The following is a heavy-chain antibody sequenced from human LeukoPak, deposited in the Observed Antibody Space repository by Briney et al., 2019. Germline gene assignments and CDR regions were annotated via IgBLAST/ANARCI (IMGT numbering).Heavy chain of an antibody. Sequence: GGSLRLSCAASGFTFSSYSMSWVRQIPGKGLEWVANIKQDGSEKYYADALRGRFTISRDNTKNSLSLQMNSLIVEDTAVYYCARAGSNWNYVYWGQGTLVTVSS. CDR3: ARAGSNWNYVY. V-gene: IGHV3-7*01. J-gene: IGHJ4*02. CDR1: GFTFSSYS. CDR2: IKQDGSEK. D-gene: IGHD1-7*01.